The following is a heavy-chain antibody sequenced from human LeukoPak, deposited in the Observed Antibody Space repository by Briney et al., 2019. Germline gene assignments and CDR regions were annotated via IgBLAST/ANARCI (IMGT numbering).Heavy chain of an antibody. Sequence: SETLSLTCTVSGGSISSGDYYWSWIRQPPGKGLEWIGYIYYSGSTYYNPSLKSRVTISVDTSKNQFSLKLSSVTAADTAVYYCARDCSSTSDVDAFDIWGQGTMVTVSP. CDR1: GGSISSGDYY. D-gene: IGHD2-2*01. CDR2: IYYSGST. J-gene: IGHJ3*02. CDR3: ARDCSSTSDVDAFDI. V-gene: IGHV4-30-4*08.